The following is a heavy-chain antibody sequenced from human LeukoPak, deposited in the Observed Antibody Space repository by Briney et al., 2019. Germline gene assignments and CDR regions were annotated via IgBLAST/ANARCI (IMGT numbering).Heavy chain of an antibody. CDR3: ARESACGTTNCLAPADWLDP. J-gene: IGHJ5*02. CDR2: MSPNSGNT. Sequence: ASVKVSCKASGYTFTSYDINWVRQATGQGLEWMGWMSPNSGNTGYAQKFQGRVTMTRNTSISTAYMELSSLRSEDTAVYYCARESACGTTNCLAPADWLDPWGQGTLVIVSS. D-gene: IGHD2-2*01. V-gene: IGHV1-8*01. CDR1: GYTFTSYD.